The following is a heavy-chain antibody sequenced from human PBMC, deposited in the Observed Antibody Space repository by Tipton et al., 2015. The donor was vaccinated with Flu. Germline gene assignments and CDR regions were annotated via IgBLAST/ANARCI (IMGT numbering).Heavy chain of an antibody. D-gene: IGHD3-22*01. J-gene: IGHJ4*02. Sequence: TLSLTCAVSGGSISSGNWWGRVRQPPEKGLEWIGEIYHSGTPNYNPSLKTRVTISLDESKNRFSLRLSSVTAADTAVYYCARADNSGYYGWPYYFDYWGQGTLVTVSS. V-gene: IGHV4-4*02. CDR1: GGSISSGNW. CDR2: IYHSGTP. CDR3: ARADNSGYYGWPYYFDY.